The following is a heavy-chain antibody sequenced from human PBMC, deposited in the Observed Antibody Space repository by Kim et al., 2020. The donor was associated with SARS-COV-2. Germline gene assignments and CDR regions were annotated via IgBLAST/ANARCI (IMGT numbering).Heavy chain of an antibody. CDR1: GFTFSSYG. V-gene: IGHV3-30*18. Sequence: GGSLRLSCAASGFTFSSYGMHWVRQAPGKGLEWVAVVSYDGSKKYYADSVKGRFTISRDNSKNTLYLQMNSLRAEDTAVYYCAKAEVIGWPMVRVTDYRDYWGQGTLVTVSS. CDR2: VSYDGSKK. J-gene: IGHJ4*02. CDR3: AKAEVIGWPMVRVTDYRDY. D-gene: IGHD3-10*01.